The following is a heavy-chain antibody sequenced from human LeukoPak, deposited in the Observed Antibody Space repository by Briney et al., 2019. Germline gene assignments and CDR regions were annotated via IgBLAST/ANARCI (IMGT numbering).Heavy chain of an antibody. CDR1: GYTFTGCY. CDR3: AREAGQWLVDY. J-gene: IGHJ4*02. Sequence: GASVKVSCKASGYTFTGCYMHWVRQAPGQGLEWMGWISAYNGNTNYAQKLQGRVTMTTDTSTSTAYMELRSLRSDDTAVYYCAREAGQWLVDYWGQGTLVTVSS. CDR2: ISAYNGNT. D-gene: IGHD6-19*01. V-gene: IGHV1-18*04.